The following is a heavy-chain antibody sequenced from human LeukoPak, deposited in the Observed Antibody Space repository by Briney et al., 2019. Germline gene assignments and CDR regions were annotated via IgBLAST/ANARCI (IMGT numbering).Heavy chain of an antibody. CDR1: GFFFSRYC. CDR2: ISGDGTNK. V-gene: IGHV3-30-3*01. CDR3: ARCRENDFWSGSPVDH. J-gene: IGHJ4*02. D-gene: IGHD3-3*01. Sequence: PGGSLRLSCEASGFFFSRYCMDWVRQAPGKGLEWLAVISGDGTNKYYAESVKGRFTISRDNSKTTVLVQLNSLRVEDTAVYYCARCRENDFWSGSPVDHWGQGPLVTVSS.